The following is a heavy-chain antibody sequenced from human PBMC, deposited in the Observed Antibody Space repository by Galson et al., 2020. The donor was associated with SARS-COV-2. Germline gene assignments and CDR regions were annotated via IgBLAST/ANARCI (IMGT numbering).Heavy chain of an antibody. CDR2: IWYDGSNK. V-gene: IGHV3-33*06. D-gene: IGHD6-19*01. CDR3: AKEALIAVAGVDYYYGMDV. J-gene: IGHJ6*02. Sequence: AGGSLRLSCAASGFTFSSYGMHWVRQAPGKGLEWVAVIWYDGSNKYYADSVKGRFTISRDNSKNTLYLQMNSLRAEDTAVYYCAKEALIAVAGVDYYYGMDVWGQGTTVTVSS. CDR1: GFTFSSYG.